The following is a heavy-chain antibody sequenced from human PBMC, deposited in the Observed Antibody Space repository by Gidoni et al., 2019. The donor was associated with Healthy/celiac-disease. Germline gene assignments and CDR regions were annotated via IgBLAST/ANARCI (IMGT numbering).Heavy chain of an antibody. CDR1: GFTFSSYA. D-gene: IGHD1-26*01. J-gene: IGHJ4*02. CDR2: ISGSGGRT. CDR3: AKDGGWELLTAIDY. V-gene: IGHV3-23*01. Sequence: EVQLLESGGGLVQPGGSLRLSCAASGFTFSSYAMSWVRQAPGKGLELVSAISGSGGRTYYADSVKGRFTISRDNSKNTLYLQMNSLRAEDTAVYYCAKDGGWELLTAIDYWGQGTLVTVSS.